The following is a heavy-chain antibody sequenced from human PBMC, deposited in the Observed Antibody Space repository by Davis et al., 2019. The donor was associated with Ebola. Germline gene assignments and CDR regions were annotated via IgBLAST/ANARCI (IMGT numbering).Heavy chain of an antibody. V-gene: IGHV3-9*01. CDR2: ISWNSGSI. CDR3: AKATSPHYYPDDAFDI. Sequence: PGGSLRLSCAASGFTFDDYAMHWVRQAPGKGLEWVSGISWNSGSIGYADSVKGRFTISRDNAKNSLYLQMNSLRAEDTALYYCAKATSPHYYPDDAFDIWGQGTMVTVSS. J-gene: IGHJ3*02. D-gene: IGHD3-10*01. CDR1: GFTFDDYA.